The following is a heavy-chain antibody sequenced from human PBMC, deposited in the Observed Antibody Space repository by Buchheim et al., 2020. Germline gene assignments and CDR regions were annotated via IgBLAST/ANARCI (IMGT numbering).Heavy chain of an antibody. CDR2: IYYSGST. J-gene: IGHJ4*02. D-gene: IGHD2-2*01. CDR1: GGSISSYY. V-gene: IGHV4-59*01. Sequence: QLQLQESGPGLVKPSETLSLTCTVSGGSISSYYWSWIRQPPGKGLEWIGYIYYSGSTNYNPPLKSRVTISVDTSKNQFSLKLSSVTAADTAVYYCARVVSHIVVVPAATYYFDYWGQGTL. CDR3: ARVVSHIVVVPAATYYFDY.